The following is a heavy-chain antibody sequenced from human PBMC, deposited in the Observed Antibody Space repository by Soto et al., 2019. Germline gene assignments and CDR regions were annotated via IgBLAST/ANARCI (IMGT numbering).Heavy chain of an antibody. CDR2: ISAKNANT. Sequence: ASVKVSCKAPGYTFLSYGISWVRQAPGQGLEWMGWISAKNANTKYAQKFQGRVTMTTDKSTNTAYIELRSLRSEDTAVYYCATEPEAYDWIDPWGQGTLVTGSS. CDR3: ATEPEAYDWIDP. CDR1: GYTFLSYG. V-gene: IGHV1-18*01. J-gene: IGHJ5*02. D-gene: IGHD4-17*01.